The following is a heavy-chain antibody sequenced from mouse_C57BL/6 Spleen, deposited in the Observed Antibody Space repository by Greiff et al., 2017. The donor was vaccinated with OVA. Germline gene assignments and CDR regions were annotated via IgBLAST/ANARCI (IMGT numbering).Heavy chain of an antibody. Sequence: QVHVKQSGAELVKPGASVKISCKASGYAFSSYWMNWVKQRPGKGLEWIGQIYPGDGDTNYNGKFKGKATLTADKSSSTAYMQLSSLTSEDSAVYFCARDDGYYVFFDYWGQGTTLTVSS. D-gene: IGHD2-3*01. J-gene: IGHJ2*01. CDR2: IYPGDGDT. CDR3: ARDDGYYVFFDY. CDR1: GYAFSSYW. V-gene: IGHV1-80*01.